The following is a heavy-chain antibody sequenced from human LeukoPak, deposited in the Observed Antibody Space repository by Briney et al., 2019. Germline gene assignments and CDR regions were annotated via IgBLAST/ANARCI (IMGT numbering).Heavy chain of an antibody. D-gene: IGHD3-3*01. CDR3: SRKRWSGRGFDY. V-gene: IGHV1-69*05. J-gene: IGHJ4*02. Sequence: SVKVSCEASGDTFSSYAISWVREAPGQGLECVGEIIPIFVTANYAETFQGRVTITTDDSMSTAYMEVSSRRSEDTAVYYCSRKRWSGRGFDYWGQGTLVTVSS. CDR1: GDTFSSYA. CDR2: IIPIFVTA.